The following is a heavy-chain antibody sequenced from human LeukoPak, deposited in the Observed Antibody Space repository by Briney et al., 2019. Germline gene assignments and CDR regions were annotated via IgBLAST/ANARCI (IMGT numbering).Heavy chain of an antibody. CDR2: ISAYNGNT. Sequence: GASVKVSCKASGYTFTSYYMHWVRQAPGQGLEWMGWISAYNGNTNYARKLQGRVTMTTDTSTSTAYMELRSLRSDDTAVYYCAREAIVGANDYWGQGTLVTVSS. D-gene: IGHD1-26*01. CDR1: GYTFTSYY. J-gene: IGHJ4*02. CDR3: AREAIVGANDY. V-gene: IGHV1-18*04.